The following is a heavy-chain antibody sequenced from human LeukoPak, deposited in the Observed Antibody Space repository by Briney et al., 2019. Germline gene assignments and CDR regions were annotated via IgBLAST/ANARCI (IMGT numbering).Heavy chain of an antibody. D-gene: IGHD3-3*01. J-gene: IGHJ4*02. CDR2: IYYSGST. CDR3: ARAAKKLRFLEWFTSPFDY. V-gene: IGHV4-30-4*01. CDR1: GGSFSGYY. Sequence: SETLSLTCAVYGGSFSGYYWRWIRQPPGKGLEWIGYIYYSGSTYYNPSLKSRVTISVDTSKNQFSLKLSSVTAADTAVYYCARAAKKLRFLEWFTSPFDYWGQGTLVTVSS.